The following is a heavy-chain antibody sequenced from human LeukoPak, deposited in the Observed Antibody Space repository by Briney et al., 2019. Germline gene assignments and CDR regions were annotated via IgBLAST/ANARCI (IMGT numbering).Heavy chain of an antibody. J-gene: IGHJ4*02. CDR1: GFTVSSNY. D-gene: IGHD1-26*01. CDR3: ARGVGSGSRLRAGDY. CDR2: IYSGGST. V-gene: IGHV3-53*01. Sequence: PGGSLTLSSTASGFTVSSNYMSWVRQAPGKGLEWVSVIYSGGSTYYAGSVKGRFTISRDNSKNTLYLQMNSLRAEDTAVYYCARGVGSGSRLRAGDYWGQGTLVTVSS.